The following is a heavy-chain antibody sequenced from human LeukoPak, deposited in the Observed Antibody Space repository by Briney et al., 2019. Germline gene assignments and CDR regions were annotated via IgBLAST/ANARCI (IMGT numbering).Heavy chain of an antibody. CDR1: GFTFSSYS. V-gene: IGHV3-21*01. CDR3: ARLYYDSSGYYYGAFDI. D-gene: IGHD3-22*01. J-gene: IGHJ3*02. Sequence: KPGGSLRLFCAASGFTFSSYSMSWVRQAPGKGLEWVSSISSSSYIYYADSVKGRFTISRDNAKNSLYLQMNSLRAEDTAVYYCARLYYDSSGYYYGAFDIWGQGTMVTVSS. CDR2: ISSSSYI.